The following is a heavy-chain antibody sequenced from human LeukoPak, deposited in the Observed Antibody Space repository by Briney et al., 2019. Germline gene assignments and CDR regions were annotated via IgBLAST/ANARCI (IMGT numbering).Heavy chain of an antibody. J-gene: IGHJ6*02. CDR1: GFTVSSNY. Sequence: PGGSLRLSCAASGFTVSSNYMSWVRQAPGKGLEWVSVIYSGGSTYHADSVKGRFTISRDNAKNSLYLQMSNLRAEDTAVYFCARGGGLDVWGQGATVTVSS. D-gene: IGHD3-16*01. V-gene: IGHV3-53*01. CDR3: ARGGGLDV. CDR2: IYSGGST.